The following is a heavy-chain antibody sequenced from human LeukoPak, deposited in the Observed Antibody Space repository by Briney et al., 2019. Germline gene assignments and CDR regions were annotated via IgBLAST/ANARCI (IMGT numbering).Heavy chain of an antibody. Sequence: PSETLSLTCTVSGGSFSSYYWTWIRQPAGKGLEWIGRIYSSGSTNYNPSLRSRVTISVDKSKNQFSLNLTSVTAADTGVYHCAREYRGTSGRKFEYGARETLVTVPS. D-gene: IGHD1-1*01. J-gene: IGHJ4*02. CDR2: IYSSGST. CDR3: AREYRGTSGRKFEY. CDR1: GGSFSSYY. V-gene: IGHV4-4*07.